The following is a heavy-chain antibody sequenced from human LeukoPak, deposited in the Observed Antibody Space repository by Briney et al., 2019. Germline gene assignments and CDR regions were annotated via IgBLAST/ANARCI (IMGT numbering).Heavy chain of an antibody. J-gene: IGHJ4*02. CDR2: VRDSGGTT. CDR1: EFTFSDYA. Sequence: GGSLRLSCVASEFTFSDYAMNWVRQAAGKGLEWVSVVRDSGGTTHYADSVKGRFAISRDNSRNTLYLQMNSLRAEDTAVYYCAKGSRSVRGVTLFDYWGQGTLVTVSS. V-gene: IGHV3-23*01. D-gene: IGHD3-10*01. CDR3: AKGSRSVRGVTLFDY.